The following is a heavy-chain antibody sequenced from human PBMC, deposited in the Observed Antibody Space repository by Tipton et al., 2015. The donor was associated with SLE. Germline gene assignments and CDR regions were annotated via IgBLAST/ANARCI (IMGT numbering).Heavy chain of an antibody. CDR3: ARAHYDYVWGSYHGWFDP. CDR1: GGSISSSSYY. D-gene: IGHD3-16*02. Sequence: TLSLTCTVSGGSISSSSYYWGWIRQPPGKGLEWIGSIYYSGSTNYNPSLKSRVTISVDTSKNQFSLKLSSVTSADTAVYYCARAHYDYVWGSYHGWFDPWGQGTLVTVSS. V-gene: IGHV4-39*07. CDR2: IYYSGST. J-gene: IGHJ5*02.